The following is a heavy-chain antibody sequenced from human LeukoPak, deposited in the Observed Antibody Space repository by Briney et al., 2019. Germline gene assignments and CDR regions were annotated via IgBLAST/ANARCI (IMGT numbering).Heavy chain of an antibody. D-gene: IGHD3-10*01. J-gene: IGHJ6*03. Sequence: GGSLRLSCAASGFIFGNYHMHWVRHAPGKGLEWVSFIGTAGDAYYPGSVKGRFTVSRENTKNSLYLQMNRLTAGDTAVYYCARGDTMVQGVLSRKGPATGGYYYMDAWGKGTTVIVSS. CDR2: IGTAGDA. V-gene: IGHV3-13*01. CDR3: ARGDTMVQGVLSRKGPATGGYYYMDA. CDR1: GFIFGNYH.